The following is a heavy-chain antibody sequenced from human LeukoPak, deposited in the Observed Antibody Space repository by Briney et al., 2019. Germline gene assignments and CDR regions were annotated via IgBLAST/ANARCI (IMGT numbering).Heavy chain of an antibody. J-gene: IGHJ4*02. V-gene: IGHV3-30*03. D-gene: IGHD3-22*01. Sequence: PGGSLRLSCAACGFTFSSYGMPWVRQAPGKGLEWVAVISYDGSNKYYADSVKGRFTISRDNSKNTLYLQMNSLRAEDTAVYYCARGKYYYDSRGTEHIDYWGQGTLVTVSS. CDR2: ISYDGSNK. CDR3: ARGKYYYDSRGTEHIDY. CDR1: GFTFSSYG.